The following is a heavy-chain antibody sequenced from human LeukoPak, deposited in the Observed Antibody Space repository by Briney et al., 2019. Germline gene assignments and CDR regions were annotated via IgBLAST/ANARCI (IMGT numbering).Heavy chain of an antibody. CDR2: INPNSGGT. Sequence: ASVKVSFKASGCTFTVYYMHWVRQAPGQGLEWMGWINPNSGGTNYAQKFQGRVTITRDTSISTAYMELSRLRSDDTAVYYCARAGYGSGTTFDYWGQGTLVTVSS. J-gene: IGHJ4*02. CDR1: GCTFTVYY. D-gene: IGHD3-10*01. CDR3: ARAGYGSGTTFDY. V-gene: IGHV1-2*02.